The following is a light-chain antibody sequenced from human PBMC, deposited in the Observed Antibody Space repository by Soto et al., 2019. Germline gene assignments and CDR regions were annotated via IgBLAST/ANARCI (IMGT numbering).Light chain of an antibody. CDR3: SSYTSSSTLV. J-gene: IGLJ1*01. CDR2: EVS. Sequence: QSALTQPASVSGSPGQSITISCTGISSDVGAYNYVSWYQQHPDKAPKFMIYEVSNRPLGVSNRFSASKSGNTAYLTISGLQAEDEADYYCSSYTSSSTLVFGTGTKVTVL. CDR1: SSDVGAYNY. V-gene: IGLV2-14*01.